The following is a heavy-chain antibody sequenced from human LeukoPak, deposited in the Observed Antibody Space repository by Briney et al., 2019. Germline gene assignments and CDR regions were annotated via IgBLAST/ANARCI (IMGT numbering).Heavy chain of an antibody. V-gene: IGHV4-39*01. CDR3: ARHAGSYWASAFDI. CDR2: IYYSGNT. J-gene: IGHJ3*02. D-gene: IGHD1-26*01. CDR1: GGSISSSSYY. Sequence: SETLSLTCTVSGGSISSSSYYWGWIRQPPGKGLEWIVSIYYSGNTYYNPSLKSRVTISVDTSKNQFSLKLSSVTAADTAVYYCARHAGSYWASAFDIWGQGTMVTVSS.